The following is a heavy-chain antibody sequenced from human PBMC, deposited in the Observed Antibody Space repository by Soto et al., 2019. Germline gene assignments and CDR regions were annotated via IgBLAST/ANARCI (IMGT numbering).Heavy chain of an antibody. CDR3: AHRGYYYGSGHFDY. D-gene: IGHD3-10*01. V-gene: IGHV2-5*02. CDR1: GFSLSTSGVG. CDR2: IYWDDDK. J-gene: IGHJ4*02. Sequence: QITLKESGPTLVKPTQTLTLTCTFSGFSLSTSGVGVGWIRQPPGKALEGLALIYWDDDKGYSPSLKSRLTITKDTSKNQVVLTMTNMDPVDTATYYCAHRGYYYGSGHFDYWGQGTLVTVSS.